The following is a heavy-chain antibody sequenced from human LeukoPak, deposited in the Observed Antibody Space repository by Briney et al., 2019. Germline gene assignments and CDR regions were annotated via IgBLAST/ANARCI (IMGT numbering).Heavy chain of an antibody. CDR3: AREYGYSYGYRGAFDI. J-gene: IGHJ3*02. Sequence: SETLSLTCTVSGGSISSSSYYWGWIRQPPGKGLEWIGSIYYSGSTYYNPSLKSRVTISVDTSKNQFSLKLSSVTAADTAVYYCAREYGYSYGYRGAFDIWGQGTVVTVSS. D-gene: IGHD5-18*01. CDR2: IYYSGST. V-gene: IGHV4-39*07. CDR1: GGSISSSSYY.